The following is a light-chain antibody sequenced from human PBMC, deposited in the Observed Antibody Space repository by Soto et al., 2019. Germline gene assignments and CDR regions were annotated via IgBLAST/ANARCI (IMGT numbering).Light chain of an antibody. Sequence: EIVLTQSPGTLSLSPGERATLSCRASQTVTSDYLAWYQQKPGQAPRLLIYGASDRATGIPDRFSASGSGTDFTLTISRLEPQDFAIYYCQQYGDSQLTFGGGPKVDI. CDR1: QTVTSDY. V-gene: IGKV3-20*01. CDR2: GAS. J-gene: IGKJ4*01. CDR3: QQYGDSQLT.